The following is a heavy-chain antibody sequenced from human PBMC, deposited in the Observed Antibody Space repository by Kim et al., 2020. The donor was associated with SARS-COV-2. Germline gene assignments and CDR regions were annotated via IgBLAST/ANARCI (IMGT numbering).Heavy chain of an antibody. CDR3: EKSSAFFLFGEGLNAFD. CDR1: GFTFNNYA. D-gene: IGHD3-10*02. Sequence: GGSLRLSCGASGFTFNNYAMHWVRQAPGKGLEWVAVISYDGSIKYYADSLKGQFTVSRDSSHNTLYLQMRSLRPEDTALYYCEKSSAFFLFGEGLNAFD. J-gene: IGHJ3*01. V-gene: IGHV3-30*18. CDR2: ISYDGSIK.